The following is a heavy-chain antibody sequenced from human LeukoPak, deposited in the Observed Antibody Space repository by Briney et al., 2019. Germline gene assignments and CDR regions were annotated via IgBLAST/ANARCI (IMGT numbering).Heavy chain of an antibody. CDR1: GYSISSGYY. CDR3: ARDPGETYYYDSSGYYTAFDI. D-gene: IGHD3-22*01. CDR2: IYHSGSI. J-gene: IGHJ3*02. Sequence: SETLSLTCAVSGYSISSGYYWGWIRQPPGKGLEWIGSIYHSGSIYYNPSLKSRVTISVDTSKNQFSLKLSSVAAADTAVYYCARDPGETYYYDSSGYYTAFDIWGQGTMVTVSS. V-gene: IGHV4-38-2*02.